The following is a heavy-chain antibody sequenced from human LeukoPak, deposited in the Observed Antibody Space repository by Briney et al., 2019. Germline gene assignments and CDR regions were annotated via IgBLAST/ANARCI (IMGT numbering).Heavy chain of an antibody. CDR2: ISTGGDTT. Sequence: GGSLILSCPASGFSFSVYEMKWVRQAPGEGLEWVSLISTGGDTTYYADSVQGRFTISRDNVNDSLYLEMTSLRVEDTAVYYCTRSHRDDYWGQGTLVTVSS. V-gene: IGHV3-48*03. CDR3: TRSHRDDY. J-gene: IGHJ4*02. CDR1: GFSFSVYE.